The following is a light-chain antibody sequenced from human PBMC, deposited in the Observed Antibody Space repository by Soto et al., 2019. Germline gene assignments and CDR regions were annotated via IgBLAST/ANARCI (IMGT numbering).Light chain of an antibody. V-gene: IGLV1-44*01. CDR2: RNN. CDR3: AAWDDSLDGYV. J-gene: IGLJ1*01. CDR1: SSNIGGNT. Sequence: QSVLTQPPSASGTPGQRVSVSCSGSSSNIGGNTVHWYQQLPGTAPKLLIYRNNQRPSGVPDRFSGSKSGTSASLAISGLQSEDEADYYCAAWDDSLDGYVFGTGTKVTVL.